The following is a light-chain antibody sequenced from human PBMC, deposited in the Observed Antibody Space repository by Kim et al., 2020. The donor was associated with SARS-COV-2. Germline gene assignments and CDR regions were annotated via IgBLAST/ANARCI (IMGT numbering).Light chain of an antibody. CDR1: SSNIGNNY. CDR2: DNN. Sequence: RKVAISSSGSSSNIGNNYLTWYQQLPGTAPQLLIYDNNKRPSGIPDRFSGSKSGTSANLGITGLQTGDEADYYCGTWDSSLSAGVFGTGTKVTVL. V-gene: IGLV1-51*01. CDR3: GTWDSSLSAGV. J-gene: IGLJ1*01.